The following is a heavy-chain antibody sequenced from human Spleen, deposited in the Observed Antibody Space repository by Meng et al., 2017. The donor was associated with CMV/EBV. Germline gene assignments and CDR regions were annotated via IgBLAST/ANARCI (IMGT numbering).Heavy chain of an antibody. CDR1: GDSFSTYF. D-gene: IGHD5-24*01. V-gene: IGHV4-59*01. J-gene: IGHJ4*02. CDR2: MHYGGST. CDR3: ARVSGGDGYNYGYYFDF. Sequence: SGDSFSTYFWSWIRQPPGKGLEWIVYMHYGGSTNYNPSLKSRVTISVNTSKNQFSLKLSSVTAADTAVYFCARVSGGDGYNYGYYFDFWVQGTLVTVSS.